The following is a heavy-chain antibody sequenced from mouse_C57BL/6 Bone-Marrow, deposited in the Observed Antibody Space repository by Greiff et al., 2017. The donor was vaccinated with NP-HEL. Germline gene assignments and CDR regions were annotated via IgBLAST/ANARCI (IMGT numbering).Heavy chain of an antibody. CDR1: GFNIKDDY. Sequence: EVQLVESGAELVRPGASVKLSCTASGFNIKDDYMHWVKQRPEQGLEWIGWIDPENGDTEYASKFQGKATITADTSSNTAYLQLSSLTSEDTAVYYCTNGYDDYWGQGTTLTVSS. J-gene: IGHJ2*01. CDR3: TNGYDDY. CDR2: IDPENGDT. D-gene: IGHD2-2*01. V-gene: IGHV14-4*01.